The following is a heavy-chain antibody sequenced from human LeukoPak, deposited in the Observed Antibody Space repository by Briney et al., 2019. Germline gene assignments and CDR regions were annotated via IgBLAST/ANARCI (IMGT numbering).Heavy chain of an antibody. J-gene: IGHJ3*02. Sequence: ASVKVSCKASGYTFTGYYMHWVRQAPGQGLGWMGWINPNSGGTNYAQKFQGRVTMTRYTSISTAYMELSRLRSDDTAVYYCARARSYYDSSSAFDIWGQGTMVTVSS. CDR2: INPNSGGT. CDR1: GYTFTGYY. D-gene: IGHD3-22*01. V-gene: IGHV1-2*02. CDR3: ARARSYYDSSSAFDI.